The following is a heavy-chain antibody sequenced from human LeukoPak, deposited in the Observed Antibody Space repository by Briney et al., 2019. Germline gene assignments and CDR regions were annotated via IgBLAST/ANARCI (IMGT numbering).Heavy chain of an antibody. CDR3: ARHRTGVLAFDI. J-gene: IGHJ3*02. CDR1: GGSISSSSYY. CDR2: IYYSGST. Sequence: SETLSLTCTVSGGSISSSSYYWGWIRQPPGKGLEWIGSIYYSGSTYYNPSLKSRVTISVDTSKNQFSLKLSSVTAADTAVYYCARHRTGVLAFDIWGQGTMVTVSS. V-gene: IGHV4-39*01. D-gene: IGHD3-10*01.